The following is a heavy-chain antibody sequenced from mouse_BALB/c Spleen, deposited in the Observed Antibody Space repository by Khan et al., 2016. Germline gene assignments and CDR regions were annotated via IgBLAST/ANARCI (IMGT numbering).Heavy chain of an antibody. J-gene: IGHJ3*01. Sequence: EVQLQESGPGLVKPSQSLSLTCTVTGYSITSDYAWNWIRQFPGNKLEWMGYISYSGITSYNQSLKSRISITRDTSKNQLFLQLISVTTEDTATYYCAYATSYAWVPYWGQGTLVTVSA. CDR3: AYATSYAWVPY. D-gene: IGHD1-1*01. CDR1: GYSITSDYA. CDR2: ISYSGIT. V-gene: IGHV3-2*02.